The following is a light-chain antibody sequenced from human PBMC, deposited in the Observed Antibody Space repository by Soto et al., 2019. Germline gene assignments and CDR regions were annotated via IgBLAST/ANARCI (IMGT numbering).Light chain of an antibody. CDR2: WAS. J-gene: IGKJ1*01. CDR3: HQFFITPCT. Sequence: DIVLTQFPESLTVSPGERVTINCDSSQSVLYRANNRSHLAWFQQRPGQPPKLLIFWASFRESGVPARFSGSGSGTHFTLTISSLQAEDVAVYHCHQFFITPCTFGQGTRVEIK. CDR1: QSVLYRANNRSH. V-gene: IGKV4-1*01.